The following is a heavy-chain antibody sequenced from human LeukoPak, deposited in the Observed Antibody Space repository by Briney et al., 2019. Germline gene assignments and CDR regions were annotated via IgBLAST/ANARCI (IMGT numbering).Heavy chain of an antibody. CDR2: ISGGGDTT. D-gene: IGHD3-3*01. CDR1: GFTLSSYD. CDR3: AKDASYYDFWSGYSQSSFDY. Sequence: GGSLRLSCAASGFTLSSYDMSWVRQAPGRGLEWVSTISGGGDTTYYADSVKGRFTISGDNSKNTLYLQMNSLRAEDTAVYYCAKDASYYDFWSGYSQSSFDYWGQGTLVTASS. J-gene: IGHJ4*02. V-gene: IGHV3-23*01.